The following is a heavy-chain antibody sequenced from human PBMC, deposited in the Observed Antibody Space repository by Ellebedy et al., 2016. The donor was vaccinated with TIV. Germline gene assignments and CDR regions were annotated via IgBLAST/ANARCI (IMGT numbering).Heavy chain of an antibody. CDR3: ARRGSYGDYAVEINSWFDT. Sequence: PGGSLRLSCSASGFSFRSYWMSWVRQAPGKGLEWVANIYQDGGVQYYVDSVTGRFTISRDNADNSLFLQMNSLRAEDTAVYYGARRGSYGDYAVEINSWFDTWGRGTLVAVSS. D-gene: IGHD4-17*01. CDR2: IYQDGGVQ. J-gene: IGHJ5*02. V-gene: IGHV3-7*01. CDR1: GFSFRSYW.